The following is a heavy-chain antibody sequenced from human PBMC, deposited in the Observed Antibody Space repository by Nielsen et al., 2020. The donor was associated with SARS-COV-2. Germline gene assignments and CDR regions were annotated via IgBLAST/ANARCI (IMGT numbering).Heavy chain of an antibody. J-gene: IGHJ4*02. D-gene: IGHD5-12*01. CDR2: ISYDGSNK. CDR1: GFTFSSYG. CDR3: ASMGATNDFDY. Sequence: GGSLRLSCAASGFTFSSYGMHWVRQAPGKGLEWVAVISYDGSNKYYADSVKGRFTISRDNSKNTLYLQMNSLRAEDTAVYYCASMGATNDFDYWGQGTLVTVSS. V-gene: IGHV3-30*03.